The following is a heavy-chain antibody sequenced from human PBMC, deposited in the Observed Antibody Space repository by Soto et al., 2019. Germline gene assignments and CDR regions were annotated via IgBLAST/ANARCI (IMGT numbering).Heavy chain of an antibody. D-gene: IGHD2-15*01. Sequence: GESLKISCKGSGYSFTSYWIGWVRQMPGKGLEWMGIIYPGDSYTRYSPSFQGQVTISADKSISTAYLQWSSLKASDTAMYYCARPWGDYSYAFDIWGQGTMVTVSS. V-gene: IGHV5-51*01. CDR1: GYSFTSYW. CDR2: IYPGDSYT. CDR3: ARPWGDYSYAFDI. J-gene: IGHJ3*02.